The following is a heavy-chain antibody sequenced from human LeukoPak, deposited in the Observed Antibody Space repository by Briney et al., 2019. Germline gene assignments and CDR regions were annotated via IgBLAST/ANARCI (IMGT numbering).Heavy chain of an antibody. J-gene: IGHJ5*02. CDR3: ARDRPGTTRWGWFDP. V-gene: IGHV4-4*07. CDR1: GGSMRSYY. D-gene: IGHD1-7*01. Sequence: SETLSLTCTVSGGSMRSYYWSWIRQPAGKGLEWIGRIYTSGSTNYNPSLKSRVTMSVDTSKNQFSLKLSSVTAADTAVYYCARDRPGTTRWGWFDPWGQGTLVTVSS. CDR2: IYTSGST.